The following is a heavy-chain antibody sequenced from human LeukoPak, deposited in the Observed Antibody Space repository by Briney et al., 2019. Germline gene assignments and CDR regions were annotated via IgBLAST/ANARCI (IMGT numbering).Heavy chain of an antibody. CDR1: GFVFSSYA. CDR2: ISGSGDST. CDR3: AKHQAMATVDPFDY. J-gene: IGHJ4*02. Sequence: GGSLRLSCAAPGFVFSSYAMNWVRQAPGKGLEWVSGISGSGDSTYYADSVKGRFTISRDNSKNTMYLQMNSLRAEDTATYYCAKHQAMATVDPFDYWGQGTLVTVSS. V-gene: IGHV3-23*01. D-gene: IGHD5-24*01.